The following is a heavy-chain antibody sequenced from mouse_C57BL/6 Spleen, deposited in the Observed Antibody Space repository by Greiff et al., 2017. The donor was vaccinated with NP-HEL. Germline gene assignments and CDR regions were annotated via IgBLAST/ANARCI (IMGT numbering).Heavy chain of an antibody. CDR1: GYAFSSSW. CDR3: ARSGYYSNYGDY. D-gene: IGHD2-5*01. CDR2: IYPGDGDT. Sequence: VQGVESGPELVKPGASVKISCKASGYAFSSSWMNWVKQRPGKGLEWIGRIYPGDGDTNYNGKFKGKATLTADKSSSTAYMQLSSLTSEDSAVYFCARSGYYSNYGDYWGQGTTLTVSS. V-gene: IGHV1-82*01. J-gene: IGHJ2*01.